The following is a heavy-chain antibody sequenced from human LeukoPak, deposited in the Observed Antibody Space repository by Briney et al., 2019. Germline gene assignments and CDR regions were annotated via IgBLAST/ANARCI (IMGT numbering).Heavy chain of an antibody. CDR3: ARALTYYDFWSGYYGPYYFDY. D-gene: IGHD3-3*01. CDR2: IYYSGST. V-gene: IGHV4-59*11. CDR1: GGSISSHY. J-gene: IGHJ4*02. Sequence: SETLSLTCTVSGGSISSHYWSWIRQTPGKGLEWIGYIYYSGSTNYNPSLKSRVTISVDTSKNQFSLKLSSVTAADTAVYYCARALTYYDFWSGYYGPYYFDYWGQGTLVTVYS.